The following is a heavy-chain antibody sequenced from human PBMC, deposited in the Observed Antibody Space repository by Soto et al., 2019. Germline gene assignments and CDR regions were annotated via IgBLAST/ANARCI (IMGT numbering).Heavy chain of an antibody. CDR2: IWYDGSNK. D-gene: IGHD3-22*01. Sequence: QVQLVESGGGVVQPGRSLRLSCAASGFTFSSYGMHWVRQAPGKGLEWVAVIWYDGSNKYYADSVKGRFTISRDNSKNTLYLQMNSLRAEDTAVYYCARGIGAAYYDSSGPNWFDPWGQGTLVTVSS. CDR1: GFTFSSYG. J-gene: IGHJ5*02. CDR3: ARGIGAAYYDSSGPNWFDP. V-gene: IGHV3-33*01.